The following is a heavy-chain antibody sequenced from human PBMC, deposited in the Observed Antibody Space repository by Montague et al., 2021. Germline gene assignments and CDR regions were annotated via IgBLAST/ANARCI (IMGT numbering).Heavy chain of an antibody. J-gene: IGHJ6*02. Sequence: CAISGDSVAGEKASWSWVGQSPERGLERLGGTYYRSKWYNDYAVSVRGRVTINPDTSKNQFSLQLNSVAPEDTAIYYCTSGREGSYNVMDVWGQGTTVTVS. CDR1: GDSVAGEKAS. CDR2: TYYRSKWYN. V-gene: IGHV6-1*01. CDR3: TSGREGSYNVMDV. D-gene: IGHD3-10*01.